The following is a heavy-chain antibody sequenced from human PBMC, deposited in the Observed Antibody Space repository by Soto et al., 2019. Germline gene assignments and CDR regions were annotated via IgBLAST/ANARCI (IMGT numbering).Heavy chain of an antibody. CDR2: ISAYNGNT. D-gene: IGHD1-26*01. J-gene: IGHJ6*02. V-gene: IGHV1-18*01. Sequence: VQLVQSGAEVKKPGASVKVSCKASGYTFTSYGISWVRQAPGQGLEWMGWISAYNGNTNYAQKLQGRVTMTTDTATSTAYMELRSLRSDDTAVYYCARYALVGATVIYYYYGMDVWGQGTTVTVSS. CDR3: ARYALVGATVIYYYYGMDV. CDR1: GYTFTSYG.